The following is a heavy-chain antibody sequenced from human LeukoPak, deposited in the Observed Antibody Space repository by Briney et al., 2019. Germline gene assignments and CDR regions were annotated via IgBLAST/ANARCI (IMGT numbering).Heavy chain of an antibody. J-gene: IGHJ4*02. Sequence: GGSLRLSCAASGFTFSSYAMSWVRQAPGKGLEWVSAISGSGGSTYYADSVRGRFTISRDSSKNTLYLQMNSLRAEDTAVYYCAKDHSSGWTHYYFDYWGQGTLVTVSS. V-gene: IGHV3-23*01. CDR3: AKDHSSGWTHYYFDY. D-gene: IGHD6-19*01. CDR2: ISGSGGST. CDR1: GFTFSSYA.